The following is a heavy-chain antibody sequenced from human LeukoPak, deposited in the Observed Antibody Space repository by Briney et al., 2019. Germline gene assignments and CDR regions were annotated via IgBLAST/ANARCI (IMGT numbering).Heavy chain of an antibody. CDR3: ARGRYCTNGVCHWVYYYYMDV. CDR2: VFSTGSA. Sequence: SETLSLTCTVSGDPINSNYYFWVWIRQPPGRGLEWLGTVFSTGSAYYNPSLKSRVTISVDTSKNQFSLKLSSVTAADTAVYYCARGRYCTNGVCHWVYYYYMDVWGKGTTVTVSS. V-gene: IGHV4-39*07. CDR1: GDPINSNYYF. J-gene: IGHJ6*03. D-gene: IGHD2-8*01.